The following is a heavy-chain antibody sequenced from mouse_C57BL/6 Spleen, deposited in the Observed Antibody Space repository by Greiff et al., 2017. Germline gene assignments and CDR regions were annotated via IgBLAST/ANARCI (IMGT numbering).Heavy chain of an antibody. V-gene: IGHV2-6-1*01. D-gene: IGHD2-4*01. CDR2: IWSDGST. Sequence: QVQLKQSGPGLVAPSQSLSITCTVSGFSLTSYGVHWVRQPPGKGLEWLVVIWSDGSTTYNSALKSRLSISKDNSKRQVFLKMNSLQTDDTAMYYCARHALYYDYGLDYWGQGTTLTVSS. J-gene: IGHJ2*01. CDR1: GFSLTSYG. CDR3: ARHALYYDYGLDY.